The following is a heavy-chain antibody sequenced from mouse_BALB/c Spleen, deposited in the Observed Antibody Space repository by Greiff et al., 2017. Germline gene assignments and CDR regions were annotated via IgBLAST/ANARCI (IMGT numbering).Heavy chain of an antibody. CDR2: IDPANGNT. CDR3: AKYGNYDYAMDY. J-gene: IGHJ4*01. Sequence: EVQLQQSGAELVKPGASVKLSCTASGFNIKDTYMHWVKQRPEQGLEWIGRIDPANGNTKYDPKFQGKATITADTSSNTAYLQLSSLTSEDTAVYYCAKYGNYDYAMDYWGQGTSVTVSS. V-gene: IGHV14-3*02. CDR1: GFNIKDTY. D-gene: IGHD2-1*01.